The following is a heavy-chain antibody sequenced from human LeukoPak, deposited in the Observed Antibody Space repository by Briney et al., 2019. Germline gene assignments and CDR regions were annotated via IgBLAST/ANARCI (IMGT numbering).Heavy chain of an antibody. CDR2: ISYDGNDK. CDR3: AREMAL. J-gene: IGHJ4*02. V-gene: IGHV3-30*03. D-gene: IGHD2-8*01. CDR1: GFTFSAYA. Sequence: PGGSLRLSCAASGFTFSAYAMNWVRQAPGKGLEWVAVISYDGNDKYHADSVKGRFTISRDNSKNTLYLQMNSLRDEDTAVYYCAREMALWGQGALVTVSS.